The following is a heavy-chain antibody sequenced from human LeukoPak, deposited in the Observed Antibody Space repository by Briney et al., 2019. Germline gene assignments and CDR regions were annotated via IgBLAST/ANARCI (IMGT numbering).Heavy chain of an antibody. J-gene: IGHJ5*02. CDR3: AREGLDP. CDR1: GCTFTSYD. V-gene: IGHV1-8*03. CDR2: MNPNSGNT. Sequence: ASVKVSCKASGCTFTSYDINWVRQAPGQGLEWMGYMNPNSGNTVYAQKFQGRVTITTDTSINTAYMELSSLRSEDTAVYYCAREGLDPWGQGTLVTVSS.